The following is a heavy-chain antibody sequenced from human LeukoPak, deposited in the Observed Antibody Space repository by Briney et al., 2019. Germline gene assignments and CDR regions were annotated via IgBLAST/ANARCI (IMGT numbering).Heavy chain of an antibody. J-gene: IGHJ4*02. CDR3: ARVSGSKREFEFDY. CDR1: RYTLTSYG. Sequence: GASVKVSCMASRYTLTSYGISWVRQDPGQGLEWMGWICAYNGNTNYAQKLQGRVTMTTDTSTSTAYMELRSLRSDDTAVYYCARVSGSKREFEFDYWGQGTLVTVSS. D-gene: IGHD3-10*01. CDR2: ICAYNGNT. V-gene: IGHV1-18*01.